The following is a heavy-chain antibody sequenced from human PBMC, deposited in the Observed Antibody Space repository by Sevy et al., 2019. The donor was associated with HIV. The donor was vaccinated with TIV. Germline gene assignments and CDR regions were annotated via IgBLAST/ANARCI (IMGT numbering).Heavy chain of an antibody. D-gene: IGHD5-18*01. CDR3: ARLGGDTAMVDAFDI. CDR1: GYTFTSYY. Sequence: ASVKVSCKASGYTFTSYYMHWVRQAPGQGLEWMGIINPSGGSTSYAQKFQGRVTMTRDTSTSTVYMELGSLRSEDTAVYYCARLGGDTAMVDAFDIWGQGTMVTVSS. J-gene: IGHJ3*02. CDR2: INPSGGST. V-gene: IGHV1-46*01.